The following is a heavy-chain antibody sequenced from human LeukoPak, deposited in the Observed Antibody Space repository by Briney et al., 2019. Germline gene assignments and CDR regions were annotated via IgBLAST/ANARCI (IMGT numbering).Heavy chain of an antibody. D-gene: IGHD4-17*01. CDR1: GVSISSYY. CDR2: IYHSGST. J-gene: IGHJ4*02. V-gene: IGHV4-59*01. Sequence: SETLSLTCTVPGVSISSYYWSSIRQPPAKGLQWIGGIYHSGSTKYNPSLKSRVTISVDTSRNQFSLNLTSMTAADTAVYYCARGSYGDAYWGQGTLVTVSS. CDR3: ARGSYGDAY.